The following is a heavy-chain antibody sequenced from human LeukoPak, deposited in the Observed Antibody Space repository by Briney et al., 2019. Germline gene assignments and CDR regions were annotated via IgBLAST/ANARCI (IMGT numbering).Heavy chain of an antibody. CDR2: IYPGDSDT. CDR1: GYSFTSYW. D-gene: IGHD1-1*01. CDR3: ARHANDYLLDY. J-gene: IGHJ4*02. V-gene: IGHV5-51*01. Sequence: GESLKISCKGSGYSFTSYWIGWVRQMPGKGLEWVGIIYPGDSDTRYSPSFQGQVTISADKSISTAYLQWSSLKASDTAVYYCARHANDYLLDYWGQGTLVTVSS.